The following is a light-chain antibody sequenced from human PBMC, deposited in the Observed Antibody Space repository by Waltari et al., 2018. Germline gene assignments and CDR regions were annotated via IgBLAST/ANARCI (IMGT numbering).Light chain of an antibody. Sequence: QSALTQPASVSGSAGQSITIPRTGSSDDVGRSKFASWYQQHPGKVPQLLIFDVTDRPSGVSDRFSGSKSGNTASLTISGLQPEDEADYYCSSHTTSSTLVFGGGTRVTVL. V-gene: IGLV2-14*03. CDR2: DVT. CDR3: SSHTTSSTLV. J-gene: IGLJ2*01. CDR1: SDDVGRSKF.